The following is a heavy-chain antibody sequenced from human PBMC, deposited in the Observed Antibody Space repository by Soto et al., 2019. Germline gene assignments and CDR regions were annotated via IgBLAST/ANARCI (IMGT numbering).Heavy chain of an antibody. Sequence: GGSLRLSCAASGFTFSSYAMIWIRQVPGKGLEWVSGLYGSGRGIHYADSVKGRFTISRDNSAYAVYLQMNNPRVEDTAVYYCAKDAVAGDGVWLAHVWGRGXAVTVYS. CDR2: LYGSGRGI. CDR1: GFTFSSYA. J-gene: IGHJ4*02. CDR3: AKDAVAGDGVWLAHV. V-gene: IGHV3-23*01. D-gene: IGHD4-17*01.